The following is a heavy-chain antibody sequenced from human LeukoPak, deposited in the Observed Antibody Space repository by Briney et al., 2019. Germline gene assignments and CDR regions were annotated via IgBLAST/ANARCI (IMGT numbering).Heavy chain of an antibody. V-gene: IGHV1-8*01. J-gene: IGHJ4*02. CDR1: GYTFKSYD. D-gene: IGHD4-4*01. CDR3: TRESDYINAYGY. CDR2: MNPNSGDT. Sequence: ASVKVSCKASGYTFKSYDINWVRQAAGQGPEWMGWMNPNSGDTGYAQKFQGRVTMTRDTSINTAYMELSSLTSDDTAVYYCTRESDYINAYGYWGQGTRVTVSS.